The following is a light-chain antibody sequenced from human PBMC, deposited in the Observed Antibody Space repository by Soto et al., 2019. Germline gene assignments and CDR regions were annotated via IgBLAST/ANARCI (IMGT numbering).Light chain of an antibody. CDR3: RQRSNWPPVT. V-gene: IGKV3-11*01. CDR1: QSVSSY. CDR2: DAS. Sequence: EIVLTQSPATLSLSPGERATLSCRASQSVSSYLAWYQQKPGQAPRLLIYDASNRATGIPARFSGSGSGTDFTLIISSLVPEDYVVSYCRQRSNWPPVTFGGGTKVEIK. J-gene: IGKJ4*01.